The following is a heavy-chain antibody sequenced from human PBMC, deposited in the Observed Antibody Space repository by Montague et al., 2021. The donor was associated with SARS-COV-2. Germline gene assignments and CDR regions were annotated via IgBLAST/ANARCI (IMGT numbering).Heavy chain of an antibody. J-gene: IGHJ4*02. V-gene: IGHV3-48*02. D-gene: IGHD6-19*01. CDR1: GFSFRSYS. CDR3: VREGLAGTWYYFDY. Sequence: SLRLSCAASGFSFRSYSMNWVRQAPGKGLEWVSYISSSGDIIYRADSVKGRFTISRDNAKNSLYLQMNSLRDEDTAVYYCVREGLAGTWYYFDYWGQGTLVTVSS. CDR2: ISSSGDII.